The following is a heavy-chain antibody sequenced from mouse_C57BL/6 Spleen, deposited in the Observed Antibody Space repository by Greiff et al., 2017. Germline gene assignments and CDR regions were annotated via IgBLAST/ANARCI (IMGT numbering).Heavy chain of an antibody. CDR3: AREGYGSSYYAMDY. CDR1: GFTFSSYA. J-gene: IGHJ4*01. Sequence: EVKVVESGGGLVKPGGSLKLSCAASGFTFSSYAMSWVRQTPEQRLEWVATISDGGSYTYYPDNVKGRFTISRDNAKNNLYLQMSHLKSEDTAMYYCAREGYGSSYYAMDYWGQGTSVTVSS. V-gene: IGHV5-4*01. CDR2: ISDGGSYT. D-gene: IGHD1-1*01.